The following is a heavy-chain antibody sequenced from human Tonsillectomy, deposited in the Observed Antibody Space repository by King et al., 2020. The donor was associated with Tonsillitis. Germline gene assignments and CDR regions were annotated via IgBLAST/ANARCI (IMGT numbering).Heavy chain of an antibody. J-gene: IGHJ4*02. V-gene: IGHV3-30*02. D-gene: IGHD5-18*01. CDR2: IHYDGNNK. CDR3: AIEWRLGGYIYGLFDY. Sequence: VQLVESGGGVVQPGGSLRLSCSASGFTFSSYGMHWVRQAPGKGLEWVAFIHYDGNNKYYADSVKGRFTISRDNSKNTLYLQMNSLRADDTAVYYCAIEWRLGGYIYGLFDYWGQGTRVTVSS. CDR1: GFTFSSYG.